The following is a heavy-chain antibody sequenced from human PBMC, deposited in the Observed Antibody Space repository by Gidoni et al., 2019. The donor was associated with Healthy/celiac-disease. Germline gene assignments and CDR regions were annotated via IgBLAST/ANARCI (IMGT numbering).Heavy chain of an antibody. CDR2: IYPGDSDT. V-gene: IGHV5-51*01. D-gene: IGHD2-2*02. CDR1: GYSFTSYW. CDR3: ARGDCSSTSCYTLGL. J-gene: IGHJ3*01. Sequence: EVQLVQSGAEVKQPGASLTISCKGSGYSFTSYWIGWVRQMPGKGLEWMGIIYPGDSDTRYSPSIQGQVTISADKSISTAYLQWSSLKASDTAMYYCARGDCSSTSCYTLGLWGQGTMVTVSS.